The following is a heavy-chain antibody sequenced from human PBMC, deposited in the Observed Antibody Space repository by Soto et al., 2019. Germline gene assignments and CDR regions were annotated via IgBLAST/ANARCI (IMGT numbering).Heavy chain of an antibody. Sequence: AASVKVSCKASGYTFTGYYMHWVRQAPGQGLEWMGWINPNSGGTNYAQKFQGRVTMTRDTSISTAYMELSRLRSDDTAVYYCARLTGSSSYYYDSSEYYFDYWGQGTLVTVSS. D-gene: IGHD3-22*01. CDR3: ARLTGSSSYYYDSSEYYFDY. J-gene: IGHJ4*02. V-gene: IGHV1-2*02. CDR1: GYTFTGYY. CDR2: INPNSGGT.